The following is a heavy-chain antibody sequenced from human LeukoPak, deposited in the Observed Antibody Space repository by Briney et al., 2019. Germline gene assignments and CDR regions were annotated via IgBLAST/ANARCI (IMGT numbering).Heavy chain of an antibody. CDR2: IYYSGST. Sequence: SGPTLVKPSETLSLTCTVSGGSISSYYWSWIRQPPGKGLEWIGYIYYSGSTKYNPSLKSRVTISVDTSKNQFSLKLSSVTAADTAVYYCARGAADSSGWYYPRYYYYYMDVWGKGTTVTISS. CDR3: ARGAADSSGWYYPRYYYYYMDV. V-gene: IGHV4-59*01. J-gene: IGHJ6*03. CDR1: GGSISSYY. D-gene: IGHD6-19*01.